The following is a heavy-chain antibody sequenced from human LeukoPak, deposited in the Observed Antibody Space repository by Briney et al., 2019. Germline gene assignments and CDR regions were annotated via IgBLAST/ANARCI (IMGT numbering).Heavy chain of an antibody. Sequence: GESLKISCKGSGYIFTNSWIGWVRQMPGKGLEWMGIIFPGDSDTRYSPSFQGQVTISADKSISTAYLQWSSLKASDTAMYYCARAIAARRAFDYWGQGTLVTVSS. D-gene: IGHD6-6*01. V-gene: IGHV5-51*01. J-gene: IGHJ4*02. CDR2: IFPGDSDT. CDR1: GYIFTNSW. CDR3: ARAIAARRAFDY.